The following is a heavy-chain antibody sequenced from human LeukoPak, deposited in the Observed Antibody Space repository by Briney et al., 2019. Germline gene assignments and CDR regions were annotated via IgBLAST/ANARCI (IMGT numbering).Heavy chain of an antibody. J-gene: IGHJ4*02. Sequence: GGSLRLSCAASGFTFSIYAMSWVRQAPGKGLEWVSAISGSGGTAYYADSVKGRFTISRDNSKNTLYLQMNSLRAEDTAVYYCARGQNYDILTGFDYWGQGTLVTVSS. V-gene: IGHV3-23*01. CDR2: ISGSGGTA. CDR1: GFTFSIYA. D-gene: IGHD3-9*01. CDR3: ARGQNYDILTGFDY.